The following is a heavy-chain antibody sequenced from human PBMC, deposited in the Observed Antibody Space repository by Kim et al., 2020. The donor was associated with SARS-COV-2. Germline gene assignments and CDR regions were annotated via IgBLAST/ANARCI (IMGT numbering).Heavy chain of an antibody. J-gene: IGHJ6*02. Sequence: SQTLSLTCAISGDSVSSDSAGWNWIRQSPSRSLEWLGRTYYRSEWYNDYAVSVKSRITINPDTSKNQLSLQLNSVTPEDTAVYYCARGGIPVDRAYFYALDVWGQGTTVTVSS. CDR2: TYYRSEWYN. CDR3: ARGGIPVDRAYFYALDV. CDR1: GDSVSSDSAG. V-gene: IGHV6-1*01. D-gene: IGHD3-16*01.